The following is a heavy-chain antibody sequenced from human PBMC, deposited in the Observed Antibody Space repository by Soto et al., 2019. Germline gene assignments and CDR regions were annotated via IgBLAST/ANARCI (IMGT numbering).Heavy chain of an antibody. V-gene: IGHV4-30-4*01. Sequence: SLTLSLTCTVSGGSISSVDYHWSWVRRPPGKGLEWIGYIFYSGSTSHNPSLMSRVTISVDTSKDQFSLKLTSVTAADAATYYCARGLNYFGSGTYNYYYGMDVWGQGTTVTVS. CDR1: GGSISSVDYH. CDR2: IFYSGST. D-gene: IGHD3-10*01. J-gene: IGHJ6*02. CDR3: ARGLNYFGSGTYNYYYGMDV.